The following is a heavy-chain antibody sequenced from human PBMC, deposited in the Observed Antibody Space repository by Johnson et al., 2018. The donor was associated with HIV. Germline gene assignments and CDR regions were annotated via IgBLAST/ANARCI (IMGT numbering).Heavy chain of an antibody. Sequence: QVQVVESGGGVIQPGRSLRLSCAASGFTFNIYCMQWVRQAPGKGLEWVSVIYSGGSTYYADSVKGRFTISRDNSKNTLYLQMNSLRAEDTALYYCATVYYDILTGYYYDAFDIWGQGTMVTVSS. D-gene: IGHD3-9*01. J-gene: IGHJ3*02. CDR2: IYSGGST. CDR3: ATVYYDILTGYYYDAFDI. V-gene: IGHV3-NL1*01. CDR1: GFTFNIYC.